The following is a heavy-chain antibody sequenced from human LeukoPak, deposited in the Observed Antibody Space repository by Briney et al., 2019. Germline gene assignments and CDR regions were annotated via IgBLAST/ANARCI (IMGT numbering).Heavy chain of an antibody. V-gene: IGHV4-34*01. D-gene: IGHD3-3*01. CDR2: VSHGGTT. CDR1: GGSFSDYS. Sequence: SETLSLTCTVYGGSFSDYSWSWIRQPPGKGLEWIGEVSHGGTTNYNPSLESRVTISIDTSNSQFSLNLKSVTAADSGVYYCARDGIAVFGVSTGNYYYMDVWGKGTTVTVSS. J-gene: IGHJ6*03. CDR3: ARDGIAVFGVSTGNYYYMDV.